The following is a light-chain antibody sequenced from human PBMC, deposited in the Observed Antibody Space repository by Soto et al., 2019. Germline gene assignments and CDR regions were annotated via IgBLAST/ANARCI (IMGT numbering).Light chain of an antibody. J-gene: IGKJ3*01. CDR3: QKYNGAPFT. CDR1: QGIANY. V-gene: IGKV1-27*01. Sequence: DIQMTQSPSSLSASVGDRVTITCRASQGIANYLAWYQQKPGKVPKLLIYAASTLEPGVPSRFSGSGFGTDFTLCISSLQPEDFATYYCQKYNGAPFTFGHGTKVDIK. CDR2: AAS.